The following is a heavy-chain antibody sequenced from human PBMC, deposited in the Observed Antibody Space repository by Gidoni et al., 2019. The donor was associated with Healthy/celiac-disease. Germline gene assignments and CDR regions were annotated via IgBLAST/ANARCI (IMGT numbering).Heavy chain of an antibody. Sequence: QLQLQESGPGLVKPSETLSLTCTVSGGSISSSSYYWGWIRQPPGKGLEWIGSIYYSGSTYYNPSLKSRVTISVDTSKNQFSLKLSSVTAADTAVYYCARRKYSSSWYLWGQGTLVTVSS. V-gene: IGHV4-39*01. D-gene: IGHD6-13*01. CDR3: ARRKYSSSWYL. J-gene: IGHJ4*02. CDR2: IYYSGST. CDR1: GGSISSSSYY.